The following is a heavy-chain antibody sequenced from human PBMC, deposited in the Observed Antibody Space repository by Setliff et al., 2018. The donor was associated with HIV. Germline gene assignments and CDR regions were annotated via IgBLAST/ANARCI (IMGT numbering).Heavy chain of an antibody. J-gene: IGHJ4*02. D-gene: IGHD5-18*01. V-gene: IGHV4-39*07. CDR3: ARQVGSQYSYWAYYFDS. CDR1: GGSISSSNYY. Sequence: SETLSLTCAVSGGSISSSNYYWVWIRQPPGKELEWIGSFYYSGSTYYNPSLKSRVTISLDTSKNQFSLKVGSVTAADTAVYYCARQVGSQYSYWAYYFDSWGQGALVTVSS. CDR2: FYYSGST.